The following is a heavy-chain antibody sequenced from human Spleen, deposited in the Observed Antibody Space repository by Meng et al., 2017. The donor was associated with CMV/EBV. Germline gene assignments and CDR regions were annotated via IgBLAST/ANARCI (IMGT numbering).Heavy chain of an antibody. J-gene: IGHJ5*02. Sequence: GGSLRLSCAASGLTFSDYYMTWIRQAPGKGLQWVSYISPSGDTIYYTDSVQCRFTVSRDNARDSLYLQMNSLRAEDTAVYYCARDPVGASIPWGQGTLVTVSS. V-gene: IGHV3-11*01. D-gene: IGHD1-26*01. CDR2: ISPSGDTI. CDR1: GLTFSDYY. CDR3: ARDPVGASIP.